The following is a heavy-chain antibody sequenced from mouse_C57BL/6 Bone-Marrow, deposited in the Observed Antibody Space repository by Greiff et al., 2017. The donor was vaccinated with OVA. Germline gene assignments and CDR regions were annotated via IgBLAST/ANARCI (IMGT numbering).Heavy chain of an antibody. J-gene: IGHJ4*01. Sequence: EVQLQQSGAELVKPGASVKLSCTASGFNIKDYYMHWVKQRTEQGLEWIGRIDPEDGETKYAPKFPGTATITADTSSNTAYLQLSSLTSEDTAVYYCARSGGIYYGNYNYAMDYWGQGTSVTVSS. V-gene: IGHV14-2*01. CDR2: IDPEDGET. CDR3: ARSGGIYYGNYNYAMDY. CDR1: GFNIKDYY. D-gene: IGHD2-1*01.